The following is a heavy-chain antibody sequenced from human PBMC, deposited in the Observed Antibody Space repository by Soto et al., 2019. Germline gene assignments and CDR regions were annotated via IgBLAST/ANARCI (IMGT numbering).Heavy chain of an antibody. CDR1: GFTFSNYG. Sequence: GGSLRLSCAASGFTFSNYGMHWVRQAPGKGLEWVAVISYDGSNKLHADSVKGRFTISRDNSKSTVYLQMNSLRAEEDTAVYYCAKSDYTWFYFDFWGQRTLVTVSS. V-gene: IGHV3-30*18. CDR3: AKSDYTWFYFDF. D-gene: IGHD4-4*01. CDR2: ISYDGSNK. J-gene: IGHJ4*02.